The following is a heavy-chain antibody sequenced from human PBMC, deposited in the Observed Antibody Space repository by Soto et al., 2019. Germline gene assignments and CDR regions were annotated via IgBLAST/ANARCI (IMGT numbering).Heavy chain of an antibody. CDR3: ARDGLGVVMLAPPGMDV. CDR1: GFTFSSYG. D-gene: IGHD3-3*01. Sequence: GGSLRLSCAASGFTFSSYGMYWVRQAPGKGLEWVAVIWYDGSNKYYADSVKGRFTISRDNSKNTLYLQMNSLRAEDTAVYYCARDGLGVVMLAPPGMDVWGQGTTVTVSS. CDR2: IWYDGSNK. V-gene: IGHV3-33*01. J-gene: IGHJ6*02.